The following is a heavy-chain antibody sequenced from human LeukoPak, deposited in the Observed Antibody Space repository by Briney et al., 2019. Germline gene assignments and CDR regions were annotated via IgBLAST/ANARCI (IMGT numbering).Heavy chain of an antibody. Sequence: PGGSLRLSCAASGFTFSSYAMSWVRQAPGKGLEWVSAISGSGGSTYYADSVKGRFTISRDNSKNTLYLQMNSLRAEDTAVYYCAKDKLDCSGGSCYLGGAFDIWGQGTMVTVSS. CDR1: GFTFSSYA. D-gene: IGHD2-15*01. CDR3: AKDKLDCSGGSCYLGGAFDI. CDR2: ISGSGGST. J-gene: IGHJ3*02. V-gene: IGHV3-23*01.